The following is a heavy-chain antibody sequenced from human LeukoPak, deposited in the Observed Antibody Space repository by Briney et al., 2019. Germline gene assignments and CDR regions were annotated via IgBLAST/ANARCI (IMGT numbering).Heavy chain of an antibody. CDR2: ISYDGSNK. CDR1: GFTFSSYA. Sequence: PGGSLRLSCAASGFTFSSYAMHWVRQAPGKGLEWVAVISYDGSNKYYADSVKGRFTISRDNSKNTLYLQMNSLRAEDTAVYYCARDYRGSGSYYLWYWGQGTLVTVSS. J-gene: IGHJ4*02. CDR3: ARDYRGSGSYYLWY. V-gene: IGHV3-30*04. D-gene: IGHD3-10*01.